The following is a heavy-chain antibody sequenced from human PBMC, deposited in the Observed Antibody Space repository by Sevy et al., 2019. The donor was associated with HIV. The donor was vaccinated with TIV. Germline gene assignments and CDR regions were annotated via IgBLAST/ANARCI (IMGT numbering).Heavy chain of an antibody. D-gene: IGHD2-15*01. CDR3: ARHCTGSSCSHAFDI. CDR2: INHSGGT. Sequence: SETLSLTCAVYGGSFSGYYWSWIRQPPGKGLEWIGEINHSGGTNYNPSLKSRVTISVDTSKCQFSLKLNSVTAADTAVYYCARHCTGSSCSHAFDIWGQGTMVTVSS. V-gene: IGHV4-34*01. CDR1: GGSFSGYY. J-gene: IGHJ3*02.